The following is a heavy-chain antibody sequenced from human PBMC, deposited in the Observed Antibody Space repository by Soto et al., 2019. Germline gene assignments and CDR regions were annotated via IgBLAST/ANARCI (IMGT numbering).Heavy chain of an antibody. CDR3: ARQGDVDTAMVTWYFDL. D-gene: IGHD5-18*01. CDR1: GGSISNYY. Sequence: ETLSLTCTVSGGSISNYYWDLIRQPPGKGLEWIGSIYYSGSTYYNPSLKSRVTISVDTSKNQFSLKLSSVTAADTAVYYCARQGDVDTAMVTWYFDLWGRGTLVTVSS. V-gene: IGHV4-39*01. J-gene: IGHJ2*01. CDR2: IYYSGST.